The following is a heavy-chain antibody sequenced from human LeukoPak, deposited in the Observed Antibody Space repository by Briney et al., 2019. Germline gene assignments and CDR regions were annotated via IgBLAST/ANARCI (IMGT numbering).Heavy chain of an antibody. D-gene: IGHD4-11*01. J-gene: IGHJ6*02. Sequence: GGSLRLSCAASGFTFSSYGMHWVRQAPGKGLEWVAVISYDGSNKYYADSVKGRFTISRDNAKNSLYLQMNSLRAEDTAVYYCARDPSNYGYYYYGMDVWGQGTTVTVSS. CDR2: ISYDGSNK. V-gene: IGHV3-30*03. CDR1: GFTFSSYG. CDR3: ARDPSNYGYYYYGMDV.